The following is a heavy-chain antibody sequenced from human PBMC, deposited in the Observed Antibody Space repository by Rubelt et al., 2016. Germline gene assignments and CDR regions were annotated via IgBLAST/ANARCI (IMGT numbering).Heavy chain of an antibody. CDR1: GYTFTSYG. Sequence: QVQLVQSGAEVKKPGASVKVSCKASGYTFTSYGFNWVRQAPGQGLEWMGWITPYNGKTNVAQKRLGRGTMTTDTSTSTAYLELRSLRSDDTAVYYCARGLDYNVLTDYWGQGTLVTVSS. J-gene: IGHJ4*02. D-gene: IGHD3/OR15-3a*01. CDR2: ITPYNGKT. CDR3: ARGLDYNVLTDY. V-gene: IGHV1-18*01.